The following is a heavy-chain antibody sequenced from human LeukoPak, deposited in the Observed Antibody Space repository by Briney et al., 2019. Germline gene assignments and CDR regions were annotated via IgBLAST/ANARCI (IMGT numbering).Heavy chain of an antibody. CDR2: ISGSGGST. D-gene: IGHD2-2*01. J-gene: IGHJ4*02. CDR1: GFTFSSYA. V-gene: IGHV3-23*01. Sequence: GGSLRLSCAASGFTFSSYAMSWVRQAPGKGLEWVSAISGSGGSTYYADSVKGRFTISRDNSKSTLYLQMNSLRGEDTALYYCAAYCTSNSCLREFNHWGQGTLVTVSS. CDR3: AAYCTSNSCLREFNH.